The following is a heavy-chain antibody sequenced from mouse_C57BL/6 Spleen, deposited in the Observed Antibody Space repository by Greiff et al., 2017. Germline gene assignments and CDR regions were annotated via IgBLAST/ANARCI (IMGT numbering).Heavy chain of an antibody. J-gene: IGHJ4*01. CDR2: IHPSDSDT. CDR1: GYTFTSYW. CDR3: APQLGLNAMDY. V-gene: IGHV1-74*01. D-gene: IGHD4-1*02. Sequence: QVQLKQPGAELVKPGASVKVSCKASGYTFTSYWMHWVKQRPGQGLEWIGRIHPSDSDTNYNQKFKGKATLTVDKSSSTAYMQLSSLTSEDSAVYYCAPQLGLNAMDYWGQGTSVTVSS.